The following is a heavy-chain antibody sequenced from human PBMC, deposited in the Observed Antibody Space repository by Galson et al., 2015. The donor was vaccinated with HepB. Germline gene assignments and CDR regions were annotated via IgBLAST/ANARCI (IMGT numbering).Heavy chain of an antibody. D-gene: IGHD2-15*01. CDR1: GVTFGSHA. Sequence: RLSCAVSGVTFGSHAMHWVRQAPGKGPEYVSATSSDGGFTDYVGSVKGRFTISRDNSKNTLFLQMGSLRPEDMAVYYCARSYCSGGTCYVGALDIWGQGTMVTVSS. J-gene: IGHJ3*02. CDR3: ARSYCSGGTCYVGALDI. CDR2: TSSDGGFT. V-gene: IGHV3-64*02.